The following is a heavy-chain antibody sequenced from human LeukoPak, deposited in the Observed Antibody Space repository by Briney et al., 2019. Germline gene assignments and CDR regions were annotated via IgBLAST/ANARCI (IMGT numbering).Heavy chain of an antibody. V-gene: IGHV3-30*03. D-gene: IGHD4-11*01. CDR1: GFTFSSYG. CDR2: ISYDGSNK. Sequence: GGSLRLSCAASGFTFSSYGMHWVRQAPGKGLEWVAVISYDGSNKYYADSVKGRFTISRDNSKNTVYLQMNGLRAEDTAVYYCAREGGDYGNYDDAFDIWGQGTMVTVSS. J-gene: IGHJ3*02. CDR3: AREGGDYGNYDDAFDI.